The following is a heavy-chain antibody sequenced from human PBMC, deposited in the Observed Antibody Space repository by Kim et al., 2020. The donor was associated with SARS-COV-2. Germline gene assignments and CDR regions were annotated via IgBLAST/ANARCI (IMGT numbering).Heavy chain of an antibody. Sequence: SETLSLTCTVSGGSISSSSYYWGWIRQPPGKGLEWIGSIYYSGSTYYNPSLKSRVTISVDTSKNQFSLKLSSVTAADTAVYYCATSGPNPEYVVYWGQGTLVTVSS. CDR3: ATSGPNPEYVVY. CDR2: IYYSGST. D-gene: IGHD2-2*01. CDR1: GGSISSSSYY. J-gene: IGHJ4*02. V-gene: IGHV4-39*01.